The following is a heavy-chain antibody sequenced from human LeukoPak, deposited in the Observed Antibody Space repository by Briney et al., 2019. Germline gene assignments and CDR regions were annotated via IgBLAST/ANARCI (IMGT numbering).Heavy chain of an antibody. D-gene: IGHD6-19*01. J-gene: IGHJ4*02. CDR1: GFTFSSHS. CDR2: ISPSGGST. V-gene: IGHV3-23*01. Sequence: VGSLGLSCAVSGFTFSSHSMTWVRQAPGKGLDWVSTISPSGGSTFYADSVKGRFAVSRDNSRNTLYLQMNTLRAEDTAVYYCSAQPEALAGGLHYWGQGALVTVSS. CDR3: SAQPEALAGGLHY.